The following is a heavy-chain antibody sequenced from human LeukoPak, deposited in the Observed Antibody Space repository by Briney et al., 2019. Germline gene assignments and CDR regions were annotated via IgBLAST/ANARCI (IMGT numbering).Heavy chain of an antibody. V-gene: IGHV1-8*01. CDR3: ARLITIFGVVNWFDP. CDR1: GDTFTSYD. D-gene: IGHD3-3*01. CDR2: MNPSSGNT. J-gene: IGHJ5*02. Sequence: GASVKVSCKASGDTFTSYDINWVRRATGQGLEWMGWMNPSSGNTGYAQKFQGRVTMTRNTSISTAYMELSSLRSEDTAVYYCARLITIFGVVNWFDPWGQGTLVTVSS.